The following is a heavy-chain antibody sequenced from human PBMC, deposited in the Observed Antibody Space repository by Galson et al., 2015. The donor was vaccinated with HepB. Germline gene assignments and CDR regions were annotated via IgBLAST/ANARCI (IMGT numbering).Heavy chain of an antibody. CDR3: VTGGVRGFSCGRYFDY. CDR2: ICPYSGNL. Sequence: SVKVSCKASGYSFTNFGVSWVRQALGQGLEWMVLICPYSGNLHYAQRFKDRVSIPTDSSTSTVYMELTSLTSDDTAVYYCVTGGVRGFSCGRYFDYWGQGTLVIVSS. V-gene: IGHV1-18*04. CDR1: GYSFTNFG. D-gene: IGHD5-18*01. J-gene: IGHJ4*02.